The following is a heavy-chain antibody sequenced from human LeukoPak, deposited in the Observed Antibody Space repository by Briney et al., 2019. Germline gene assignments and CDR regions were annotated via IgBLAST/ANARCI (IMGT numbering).Heavy chain of an antibody. Sequence: ASVKVSCKASESGYSFTGYHLHWVRQAPGQGLEWMGWISAYNGNTNYAQKLQGRVTMTTDTSTSTAYMELRSLRSDDTAVYYCAGSGSYWKYYFDYWGQGTLVTVSS. CDR2: ISAYNGNT. J-gene: IGHJ4*02. CDR3: AGSGSYWKYYFDY. D-gene: IGHD1-26*01. V-gene: IGHV1-18*04. CDR1: ESGYSFTGYH.